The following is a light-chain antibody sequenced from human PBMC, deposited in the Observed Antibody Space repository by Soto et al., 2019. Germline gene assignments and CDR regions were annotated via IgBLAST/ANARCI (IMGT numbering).Light chain of an antibody. CDR3: LQHYNSPLT. CDR2: AAS. V-gene: IGKV1-6*01. CDR1: QGIKND. Sequence: AIQMTQSPSSLSASVGDRVTITCRASQGIKNDLGWYQQKPGKAPNLLISAASSLESGVPSRFSGSGSGKDFTLTITSLQPEDFATYFCLQHYNSPLTFGGGTKVDIK. J-gene: IGKJ4*01.